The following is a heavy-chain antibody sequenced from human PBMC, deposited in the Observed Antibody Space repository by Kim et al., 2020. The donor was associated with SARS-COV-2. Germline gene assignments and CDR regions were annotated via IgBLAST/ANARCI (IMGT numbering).Heavy chain of an antibody. J-gene: IGHJ6*02. V-gene: IGHV4-31*03. CDR2: IYYSGTT. CDR1: GGSISSGAYY. D-gene: IGHD3-22*01. Sequence: SETLSLTCTVSGGSISSGAYYWTWIRQHPGKGLEWIGDIYYSGTTDYNPSLKSRASTSLDTSKNQFSLRLSSVTAADTAVYYCARGSSPMYYYDSRGYVGGLDVWGQGTTVTVSS. CDR3: ARGSSPMYYYDSRGYVGGLDV.